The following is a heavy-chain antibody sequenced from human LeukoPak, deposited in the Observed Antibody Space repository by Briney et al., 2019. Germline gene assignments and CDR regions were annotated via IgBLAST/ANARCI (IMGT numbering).Heavy chain of an antibody. CDR2: ISYDGSNK. Sequence: GGSLRLSCAASGFTFSSYAMHWVRQAPGKGLEWVAVISYDGSNKYYADSVKGRFTISRDNSKNTLYLQMNSLRAEDTAVYYCARGRWLQLVSLDYWGQGTLVTVSS. V-gene: IGHV3-30-3*01. CDR3: ARGRWLQLVSLDY. CDR1: GFTFSSYA. D-gene: IGHD5-24*01. J-gene: IGHJ4*02.